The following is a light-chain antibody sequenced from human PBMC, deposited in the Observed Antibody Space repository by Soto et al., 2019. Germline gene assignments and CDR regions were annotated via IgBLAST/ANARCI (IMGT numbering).Light chain of an antibody. CDR1: QSISVW. CDR2: KAS. V-gene: IGKV1-5*03. Sequence: DGPLTQSPSTLSASVGDTVTITCRATQSISVWLAWYQQKSGKAPKLLIYKASTLESGVPSRFSGSGFGTEFTLTISGLQPDDLATYYCQQYSTYSRTFGQGTRVEIK. CDR3: QQYSTYSRT. J-gene: IGKJ1*01.